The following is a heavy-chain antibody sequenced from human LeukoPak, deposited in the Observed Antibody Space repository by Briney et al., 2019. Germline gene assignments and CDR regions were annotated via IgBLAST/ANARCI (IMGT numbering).Heavy chain of an antibody. CDR3: ATTMVRGVGY. V-gene: IGHV3-23*01. CDR1: GLTVRSNY. J-gene: IGHJ4*02. CDR2: ISGSGGST. D-gene: IGHD3-10*01. Sequence: GGSLRLSCAASGLTVRSNYMSWVRQAPGKGLEWVSAISGSGGSTYYADSVKGRFTTSRDNSKNTLYLQMNSLRAEDTAVYYCATTMVRGVGYWGQGTLVTVSS.